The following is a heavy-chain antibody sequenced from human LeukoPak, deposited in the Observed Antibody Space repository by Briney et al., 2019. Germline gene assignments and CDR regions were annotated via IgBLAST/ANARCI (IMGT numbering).Heavy chain of an antibody. CDR2: INPSGGST. D-gene: IGHD3-3*01. CDR1: GYTFTSYY. Sequence: GASVKVSCKASGYTFTSYYMHWERQAPGQGLEWMGIINPSGGSTSYAQKFQGRVTMTRDTSTSTVYMELSSLRSEDTAVYYCARVTDYDFWSGPYYFDYWGQGTLVTVSS. J-gene: IGHJ4*02. V-gene: IGHV1-46*03. CDR3: ARVTDYDFWSGPYYFDY.